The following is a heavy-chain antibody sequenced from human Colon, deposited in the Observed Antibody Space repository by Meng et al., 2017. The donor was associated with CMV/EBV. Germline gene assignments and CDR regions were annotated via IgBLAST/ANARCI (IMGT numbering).Heavy chain of an antibody. CDR1: GFTFSLYG. Sequence: GESLKISCAASGFTFSLYGMSWVRQAPGKGLEWVSSISGSGGSTYYADSVKGRLTVSRDNSKNTLYLQINSLRAEDTAIYYCARKYSSDWHLDAFDMWGQGTTVTVSS. CDR3: ARKYSSDWHLDAFDM. V-gene: IGHV3-23*01. D-gene: IGHD6-19*01. J-gene: IGHJ3*02. CDR2: ISGSGGST.